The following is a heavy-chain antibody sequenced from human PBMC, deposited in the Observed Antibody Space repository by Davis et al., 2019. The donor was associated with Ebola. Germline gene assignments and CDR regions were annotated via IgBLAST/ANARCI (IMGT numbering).Heavy chain of an antibody. V-gene: IGHV4-59*11. D-gene: IGHD3-22*01. J-gene: IGHJ4*02. CDR2: IYYSGST. CDR3: ARGSVKMDS. Sequence: PSETLSLTCNVAGGSISSHHWSWIRQPPGKGLEWIGYIYYSGSTKYNPSLKSRVTISMDTSKNQFSLKLSPVTAADTAVYYCARGSVKMDSWGQGILVTVSS. CDR1: GGSISSHH.